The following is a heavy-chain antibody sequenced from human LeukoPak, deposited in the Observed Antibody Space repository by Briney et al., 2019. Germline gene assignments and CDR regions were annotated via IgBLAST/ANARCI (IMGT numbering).Heavy chain of an antibody. D-gene: IGHD5-18*01. J-gene: IGHJ4*02. CDR1: GFTFDDYA. V-gene: IGHV3-9*01. Sequence: GGSLRLSCAASGFTFDDYAMHWVRQAPGKGLEWVSGISWNSGSIGYANSVKGRFTISRDNAKNSLYLQMNSLGAEDTALYYCAKDRTGYSYGSAFDYWGQGTLVTVSS. CDR3: AKDRTGYSYGSAFDY. CDR2: ISWNSGSI.